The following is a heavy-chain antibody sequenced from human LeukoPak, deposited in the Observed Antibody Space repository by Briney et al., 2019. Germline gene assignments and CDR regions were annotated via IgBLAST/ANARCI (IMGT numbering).Heavy chain of an antibody. Sequence: QPGGSLRLSCAASGFTFSSYAMSWVRQAPGKGLEWVSAISGSGGSTYYADSVKGRFTISRDNSKDTLYLQMNSLRAEDTAVYYCASTYYYDSSGYYFPMDVWGKGTTVTVSS. CDR2: ISGSGGST. J-gene: IGHJ6*03. V-gene: IGHV3-23*01. D-gene: IGHD3-22*01. CDR3: ASTYYYDSSGYYFPMDV. CDR1: GFTFSSYA.